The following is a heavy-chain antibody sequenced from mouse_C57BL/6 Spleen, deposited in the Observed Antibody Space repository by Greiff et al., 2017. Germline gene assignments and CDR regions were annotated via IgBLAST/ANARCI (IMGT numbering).Heavy chain of an antibody. CDR3: AREYYGSSYAMDY. V-gene: IGHV1-82*01. CDR1: GYAFSSSW. D-gene: IGHD1-1*01. J-gene: IGHJ4*01. Sequence: QVHVKQSGPELVKPGASVKISCKASGYAFSSSWMNWVKQRPGKGLEWIGRIYPGDGDTNYNGKFKGKATLTADKSSSTAYMQLSSLTSEDSAVYFCAREYYGSSYAMDYWGQGTSVTVSS. CDR2: IYPGDGDT.